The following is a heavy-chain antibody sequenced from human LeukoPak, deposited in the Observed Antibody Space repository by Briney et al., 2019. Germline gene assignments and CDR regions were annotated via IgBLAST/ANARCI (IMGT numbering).Heavy chain of an antibody. CDR2: ISGSGGST. V-gene: IGHV3-23*01. CDR1: GFTFSSYA. Sequence: PGGSLRLSCAASGFTFSSYAMSWVRQAPGKGLEWVSTISGSGGSTYYADSVKGRFTISRDNSKNTLYLQMNSLRAEDTAVYYCAKDPYYYDSGGYFRYWGQGTLVTVSS. CDR3: AKDPYYYDSGGYFRY. D-gene: IGHD3-22*01. J-gene: IGHJ4*02.